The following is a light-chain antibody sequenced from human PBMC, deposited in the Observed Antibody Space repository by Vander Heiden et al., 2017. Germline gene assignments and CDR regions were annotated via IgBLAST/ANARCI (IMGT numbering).Light chain of an antibody. V-gene: IGLV4-69*01. J-gene: IGLJ3*02. CDR3: QTWGTGIHWV. CDR1: SGHTNYV. Sequence: QVVLTQSPSASASLGASVKLTCTLSSGHTNYVIAWHQQQPQKGPRYLMKIHSDGSHTKGDGIPYRFSGSSSGAERYLTISSLQAEDEADYYCQTWGTGIHWVFGGGTKLTVL. CDR2: IHSDGSH.